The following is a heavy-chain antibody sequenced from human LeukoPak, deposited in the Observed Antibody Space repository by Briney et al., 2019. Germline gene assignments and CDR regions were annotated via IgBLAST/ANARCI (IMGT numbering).Heavy chain of an antibody. CDR2: IIPIFGAA. V-gene: IGHV1-69*05. CDR1: GYTFTSYG. Sequence: SVKVSCKASGYTFTSYGISWVRQAPGQGLEWMGGIIPIFGAANYAQKFQGRVTITTDESTSTAYMELSSLRSEDTAVYYCARGPTVALDYWGQGTLVTVSS. J-gene: IGHJ4*02. CDR3: ARGPTVALDY. D-gene: IGHD6-19*01.